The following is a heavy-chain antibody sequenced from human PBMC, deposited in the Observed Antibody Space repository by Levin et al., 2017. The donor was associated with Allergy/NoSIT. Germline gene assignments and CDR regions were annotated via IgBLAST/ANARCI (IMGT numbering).Heavy chain of an antibody. CDR1: GFTFSSYW. V-gene: IGHV3-7*04. Sequence: GGSLRLSCAASGFTFSSYWMSWVRQAPGKGLEWVANTKQDGTENYYADSVKGRFTISKDNPKNSVYLQMSSLRVADTAVYYCARNWRSAFDIWGQGTVVTVSP. D-gene: IGHD2-8*02. CDR3: ARNWRSAFDI. J-gene: IGHJ3*02. CDR2: TKQDGTEN.